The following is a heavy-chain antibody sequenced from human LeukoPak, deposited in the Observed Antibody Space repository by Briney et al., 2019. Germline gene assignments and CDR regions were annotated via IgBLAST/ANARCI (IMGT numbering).Heavy chain of an antibody. J-gene: IGHJ4*02. Sequence: ASVKVSCKVSGYTLTELSMHWVRQAPGKGLEWMGGFDPEDGETIYAQKLQGRVTMTEDTSTDTAYMELSSLRSEDTAVYYCATLCGGDCYSLDLWGQGTLVTVSS. V-gene: IGHV1-24*01. D-gene: IGHD2-21*02. CDR1: GYTLTELS. CDR3: ATLCGGDCYSLDL. CDR2: FDPEDGET.